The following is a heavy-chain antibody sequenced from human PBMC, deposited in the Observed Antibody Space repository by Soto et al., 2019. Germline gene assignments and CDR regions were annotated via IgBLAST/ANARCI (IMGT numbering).Heavy chain of an antibody. J-gene: IGHJ3*01. CDR2: FSADGDGT. CDR3: ARAAVAALGTGAFDF. V-gene: IGHV3-23*01. Sequence: EVQLLESGGGLVQPGGSVTLSCVASGFTFSAYAMTWVRQAPEKGLEWVSAFSADGDGTYSTDSVKGRFTISRDNSKSTLFLQMNSLRVKDTAVYFCARAAVAALGTGAFDFWGRGTVVTVSS. CDR1: GFTFSAYA. D-gene: IGHD6-6*01.